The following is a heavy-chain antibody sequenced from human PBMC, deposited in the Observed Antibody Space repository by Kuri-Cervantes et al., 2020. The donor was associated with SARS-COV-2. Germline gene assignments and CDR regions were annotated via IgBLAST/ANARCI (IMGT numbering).Heavy chain of an antibody. D-gene: IGHD7-27*01. CDR2: IYSGANT. V-gene: IGHV3-66*02. J-gene: IGHJ4*02. CDR3: AGTKWGKTYFDY. CDR1: GFTFSSYA. Sequence: GESLKISCAASGFTFSSYAMSWVRQAPGKGLEWVSVIYSGANTAYADSVKGRFTISRDNSKNTLYLQMDSLRAEDTAVYYCAGTKWGKTYFDYWGQGTLVTVSS.